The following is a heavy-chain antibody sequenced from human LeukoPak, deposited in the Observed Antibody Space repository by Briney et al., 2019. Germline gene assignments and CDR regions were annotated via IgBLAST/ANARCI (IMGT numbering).Heavy chain of an antibody. CDR2: ISGIGTYT. J-gene: IGHJ3*01. CDR3: ASRYIYGDFGRLDAFDL. CDR1: GFPFGTYA. D-gene: IGHD4-17*01. V-gene: IGHV3-23*01. Sequence: GGSLRLSCAASGFPFGTYAMSWVRQGPGRGLEWVSAISGIGTYTYYADSVKGRFTISRDNSKNTLYLQMHSLRAEDTAVYYCASRYIYGDFGRLDAFDLWGQGTIVTVSS.